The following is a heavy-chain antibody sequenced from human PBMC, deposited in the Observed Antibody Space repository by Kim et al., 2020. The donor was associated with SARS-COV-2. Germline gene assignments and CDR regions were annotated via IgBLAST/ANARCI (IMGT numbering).Heavy chain of an antibody. Sequence: SETLSLTCAVSGGSISTSSYYWAWVRQSPGKGLEWIGSVLYSGSTYYNPSLRSRVTISVDTSKSQFSLRLSSVTAADTAVYYCANSANTGWYFVPWRSFDSWGQGTLVTVAS. CDR2: VLYSGST. CDR1: GGSISTSSYY. D-gene: IGHD3-10*02. V-gene: IGHV4-39*01. CDR3: ANSANTGWYFVPWRSFDS. J-gene: IGHJ4*02.